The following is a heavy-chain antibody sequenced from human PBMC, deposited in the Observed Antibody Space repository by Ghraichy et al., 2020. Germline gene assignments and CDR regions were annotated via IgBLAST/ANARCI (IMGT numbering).Heavy chain of an antibody. D-gene: IGHD2-15*01. CDR2: ISGSGGST. J-gene: IGHJ4*02. Sequence: GGSLRLSCAASGFTFSSYALTWVRQAPGKGLEWVSAISGSGGSTYYADSVKGRFTISRDNSKNTLYLQMNSLRADDTAVYYCAKGPLGGGGSYSDYFDYWGQGTLVTVSS. CDR1: GFTFSSYA. CDR3: AKGPLGGGGSYSDYFDY. V-gene: IGHV3-23*01.